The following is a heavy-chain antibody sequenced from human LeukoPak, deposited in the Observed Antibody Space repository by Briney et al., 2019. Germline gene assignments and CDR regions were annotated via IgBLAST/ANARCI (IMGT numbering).Heavy chain of an antibody. V-gene: IGHV1-24*01. CDR1: GYTLTELS. Sequence: GASVKVSCKVSGYTLTELSMHWVRQAPGKGLEWMGGFDPEDGETIYAQKFQGRVTMTEDTSTDTAYMELSSLRSEDTAVYCCATLEITMVRGVIIISGFDYWGQGTLVTVSS. D-gene: IGHD3-10*01. J-gene: IGHJ4*02. CDR3: ATLEITMVRGVIIISGFDY. CDR2: FDPEDGET.